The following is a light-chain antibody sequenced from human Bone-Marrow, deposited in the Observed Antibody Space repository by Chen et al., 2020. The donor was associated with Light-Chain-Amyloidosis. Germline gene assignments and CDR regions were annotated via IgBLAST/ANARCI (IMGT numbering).Light chain of an antibody. CDR3: HQYGSSPPYT. V-gene: IGKV3-20*01. J-gene: IGKJ2*01. CDR2: GAS. CDR1: QSVSSSY. Sequence: EIVLTQSPGTLSLSPGERATLSCRASQSVSSSYLAWYQQKPGQAPRLLIYGASSRATGIPDRFSSSGSATDFTPPISRLEPADFAVNYCHQYGSSPPYTFGQGTKLEIK.